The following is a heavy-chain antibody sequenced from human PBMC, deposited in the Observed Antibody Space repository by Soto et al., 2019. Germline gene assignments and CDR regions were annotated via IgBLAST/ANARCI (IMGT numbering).Heavy chain of an antibody. J-gene: IGHJ3*02. Sequence: EVQLVESGGGLVQPGGSLRLSCAASGFTFSSYWMSWVRQAPGKGLEWVANIKQDGSEKYCVDSVKGRFTISRDNAKNSLYLQMNSLRAEDTAVYYCASGIVVVPAATDAFDIWGQGTMVTVSS. CDR1: GFTFSSYW. V-gene: IGHV3-7*01. CDR2: IKQDGSEK. D-gene: IGHD2-2*01. CDR3: ASGIVVVPAATDAFDI.